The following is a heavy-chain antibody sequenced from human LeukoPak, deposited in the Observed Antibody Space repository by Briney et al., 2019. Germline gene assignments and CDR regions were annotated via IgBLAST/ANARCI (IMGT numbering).Heavy chain of an antibody. CDR2: ISYDGSNK. J-gene: IGHJ4*02. V-gene: IGHV3-30*03. CDR3: AGRAGDWFHFDY. Sequence: GGSPRLSCAASGFTFSSYGMHWVRKAPGKGLEWVAVISYDGSNKYYADSVKGRFIICRDNSENTLYLQMNSLRAEDAAVYYCAGRAGDWFHFDYWGQGTLVTVSS. D-gene: IGHD7-27*01. CDR1: GFTFSSYG.